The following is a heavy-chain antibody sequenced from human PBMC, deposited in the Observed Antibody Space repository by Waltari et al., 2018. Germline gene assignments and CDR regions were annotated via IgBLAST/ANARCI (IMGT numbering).Heavy chain of an antibody. D-gene: IGHD3-22*01. Sequence: QVQLQESGPGLVKPSQTLSLTCTVSGGSISSGSYYWSWIRQPAGKGLEWIGRIYTSGSTNYNPSLKSRVTISVDTSKNQFSLKLSSVTAADTAVYYCARETYYYDSSGYYVDYWGQGTLVTVSS. CDR1: GGSISSGSYY. V-gene: IGHV4-61*02. CDR3: ARETYYYDSSGYYVDY. CDR2: IYTSGST. J-gene: IGHJ4*02.